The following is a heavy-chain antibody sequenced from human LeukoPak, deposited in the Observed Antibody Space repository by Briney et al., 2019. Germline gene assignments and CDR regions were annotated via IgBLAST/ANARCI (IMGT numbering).Heavy chain of an antibody. CDR3: ANPPNHRWLRGYYFDY. CDR2: ISGSGGST. Sequence: SGGSLRLSCAASGFTFSSYAMSWVRQAPGKGLEWVSAISGSGGSTYYADSVKGRFTISRDNSKNTLYLQMNSLRAEDTAVYYCANPPNHRWLRGYYFDYWGQGTLVTVSS. V-gene: IGHV3-23*01. CDR1: GFTFSSYA. D-gene: IGHD3-22*01. J-gene: IGHJ4*02.